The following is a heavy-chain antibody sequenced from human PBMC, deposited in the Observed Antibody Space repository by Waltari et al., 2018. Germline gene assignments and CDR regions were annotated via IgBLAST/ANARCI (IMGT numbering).Heavy chain of an antibody. CDR1: GYSFGSFG. CDR2: ITGDNDRT. V-gene: IGHV1-18*01. D-gene: IGHD4-4*01. CDR3: ARGRTVRTYDYFDS. Sequence: QVLLVQSGAEFKEPGASVKVSCRTSGYSFGSFGIGWVRQVPGQGLEWMGGITGDNDRTVYAGKFQGRVTMTRDTSTTTAHMELRALTSGDTAVYFCARGRTVRTYDYFDSWGQGTLVTVSS. J-gene: IGHJ4*02.